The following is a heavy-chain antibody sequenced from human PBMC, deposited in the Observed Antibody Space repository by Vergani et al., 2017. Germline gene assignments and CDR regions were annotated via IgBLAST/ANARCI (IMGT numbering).Heavy chain of an antibody. CDR1: GGSIRSYY. CDR3: ARSYSSSSHIDY. J-gene: IGHJ4*02. CDR2: IYYSGST. D-gene: IGHD6-13*01. V-gene: IGHV4-59*01. Sequence: QVQLQESGPGLVKPSETLSLTCTVSGGSIRSYYWSWIRQPPGKGLEWIGYIYYSGSTNYNPSLKSRVTISVDTSKNQFSLKLSSVTAADTAVYYCARSYSSSSHIDYWGQGTLVTVSS.